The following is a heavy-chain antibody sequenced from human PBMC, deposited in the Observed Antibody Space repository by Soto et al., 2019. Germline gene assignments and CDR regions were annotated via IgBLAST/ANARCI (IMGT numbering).Heavy chain of an antibody. Sequence: QVQLVESGGGVVQPGRSLRLSCATSGFTFSTYGMHWVRQAPGKGLEWVAVISSDGSNKYQADSVKGRFTISRDNSKNTLYLQMNSLRAEDTAVYYCAKAKYSWSSYFDYWGQGTLFTVSS. CDR1: GFTFSTYG. CDR2: ISSDGSNK. CDR3: AKAKYSWSSYFDY. V-gene: IGHV3-30*18. J-gene: IGHJ4*02. D-gene: IGHD1-26*01.